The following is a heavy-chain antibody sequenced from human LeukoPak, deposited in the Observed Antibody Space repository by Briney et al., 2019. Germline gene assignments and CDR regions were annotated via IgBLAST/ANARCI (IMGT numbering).Heavy chain of an antibody. Sequence: GGSLRLSCAASGFTFSSYAMSWVRQAPGKGLGWVSAFRGSGGGTYYADSVKGRFTISRDNSKNTLYLQMNSLRAEDTAVYYCAKDSSAPYYYDSSGYYTGTIDYWGQGTLVTVSS. D-gene: IGHD3-22*01. CDR1: GFTFSSYA. J-gene: IGHJ4*02. CDR3: AKDSSAPYYYDSSGYYTGTIDY. V-gene: IGHV3-23*01. CDR2: FRGSGGGT.